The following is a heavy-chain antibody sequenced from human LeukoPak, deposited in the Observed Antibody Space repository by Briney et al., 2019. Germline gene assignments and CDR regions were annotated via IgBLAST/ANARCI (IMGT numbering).Heavy chain of an antibody. CDR2: INPHSGST. V-gene: IGHV1-2*02. CDR1: GYTFTSYD. D-gene: IGHD2-15*01. Sequence: GASVKVSCKASGYTFTSYDINWMRQAPGQGLEWLGWINPHSGSTNYAPKFQGRVTSTRDTSINTVYLEVTSLRPDDTAIYYCARRGLAASSDSWGQGTLVTVSS. J-gene: IGHJ4*02. CDR3: ARRGLAASSDS.